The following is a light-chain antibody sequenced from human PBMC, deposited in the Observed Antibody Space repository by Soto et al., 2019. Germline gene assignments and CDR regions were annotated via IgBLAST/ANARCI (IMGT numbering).Light chain of an antibody. CDR3: QSSDSSLNV. Sequence: QSALTQPPSVSGAPGQRVTISCTGSSSNIGAGYDVHWYQQLPGTAPKLLIYGNSNRPSGVPDRFFGSKSGTSASLAITGLQAEDEADYYCQSSDSSLNVFGTGTKVTVL. CDR2: GNS. CDR1: SSNIGAGYD. J-gene: IGLJ1*01. V-gene: IGLV1-40*01.